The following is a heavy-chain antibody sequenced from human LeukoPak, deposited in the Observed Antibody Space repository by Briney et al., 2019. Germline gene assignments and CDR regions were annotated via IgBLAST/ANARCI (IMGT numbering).Heavy chain of an antibody. D-gene: IGHD6-19*01. V-gene: IGHV3-23*01. J-gene: IGHJ4*02. CDR3: AKTTTGYSSGRFPGWPVDY. CDR2: IFGSGGST. CDR1: GFTFSSYA. Sequence: GGSLRLSCAASGFTFSSYAMYWVRQAPGKGLEWVSGIFGSGGSTHYADSVKGRFTISRDDSKNTVYLQMNSLRAEDTAVYYCAKTTTGYSSGRFPGWPVDYWGQGTLVTVSS.